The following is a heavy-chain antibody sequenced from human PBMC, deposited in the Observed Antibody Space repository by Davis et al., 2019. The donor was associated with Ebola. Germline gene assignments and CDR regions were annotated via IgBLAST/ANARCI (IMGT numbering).Heavy chain of an antibody. J-gene: IGHJ4*02. CDR3: ARGWLPNYFDY. D-gene: IGHD5-12*01. V-gene: IGHV3-33*08. CDR1: NFRFDKHW. CDR2: IWYDGSNK. Sequence: GESLKISCVVSNFRFDKHWMSWVRQAPGKGLEWVAVIWYDGSNKYYADSVKGRFTISRDNSKNTLYLQMNSLRAEDTAVYYCARGWLPNYFDYWGQGTLVTVSS.